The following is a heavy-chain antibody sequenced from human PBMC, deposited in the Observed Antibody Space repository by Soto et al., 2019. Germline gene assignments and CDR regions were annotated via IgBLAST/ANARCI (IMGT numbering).Heavy chain of an antibody. J-gene: IGHJ4*02. CDR2: IPRDGSHK. CDR3: ARSRNSAVADSFDF. CDR1: GFSFRNYA. V-gene: IGHV3-30*04. Sequence: GGSLRLSCAASGFSFRNYAIHWVRQAPGKGLEWAAVIPRDGSHKYYLDSVKGRFTISRDNSKDTVNLLMNSLRDDDSAMYYCARSRNSAVADSFDFWGQGTLVTVSS. D-gene: IGHD1-26*01.